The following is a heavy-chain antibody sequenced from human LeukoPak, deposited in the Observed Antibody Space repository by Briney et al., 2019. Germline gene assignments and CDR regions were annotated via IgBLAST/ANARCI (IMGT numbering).Heavy chain of an antibody. Sequence: SETLSLTCTVSGGSISSSSYYWGWIRQPPGKGLEWIGSIYYSGSTYYNPSLKSRVTISVDTSKNQFSLKLSSVTAADTAVYYCASLSNYGCYWGQGTLVTVSS. CDR1: GGSISSSSYY. CDR3: ASLSNYGCY. D-gene: IGHD4-11*01. CDR2: IYYSGST. J-gene: IGHJ4*02. V-gene: IGHV4-39*01.